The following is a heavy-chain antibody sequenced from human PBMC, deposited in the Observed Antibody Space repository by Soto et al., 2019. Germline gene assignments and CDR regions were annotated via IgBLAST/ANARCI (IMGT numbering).Heavy chain of an antibody. D-gene: IGHD1-7*01. V-gene: IGHV4-4*07. CDR2: ITINGNT. J-gene: IGHJ1*01. CDR1: GAYISDFS. Sequence: SETLSLTCRVSGAYISDFSWSWIRQPAGKGLEWIGRITINGNTQKNPSFKSRVTMSIDTSRNHFSLNLQSATAANRALYYFARGTGENWNYEAHWGPGTPVTVSS. CDR3: ARGTGENWNYEAH.